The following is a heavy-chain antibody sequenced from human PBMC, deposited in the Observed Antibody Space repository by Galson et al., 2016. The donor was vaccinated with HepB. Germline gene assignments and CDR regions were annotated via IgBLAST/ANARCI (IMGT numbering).Heavy chain of an antibody. Sequence: SLRLSCAASGFTFSNAWMDWVRQAPGKGLEWVGRIKSKTDGGTTDYAAPVKGRFTISRDDSKNTLYLQMNSLKTEDTAVYYWTTRVVVMVAAAINWFDPWGQGTLVTVSS. J-gene: IGHJ5*02. D-gene: IGHD2-15*01. V-gene: IGHV3-15*07. CDR3: TTRVVVMVAAAINWFDP. CDR1: GFTFSNAW. CDR2: IKSKTDGGTT.